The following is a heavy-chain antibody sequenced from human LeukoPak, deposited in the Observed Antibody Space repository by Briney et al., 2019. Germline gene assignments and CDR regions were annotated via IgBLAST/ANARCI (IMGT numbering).Heavy chain of an antibody. V-gene: IGHV4-39*01. CDR1: GGSISIISSSTYY. CDR3: ARQLPTAAADTRGYFDY. Sequence: SETLSLTCTVSGGSISIISSSTYYWGWIRQAPGMGLEWIGSLYYGENSHYNPSLKSRATLSVDTSNNQFSLKLTSVTAADAAVYFCARQLPTAAADTRGYFDYWGQGTVVTVSS. CDR2: LYYGENS. D-gene: IGHD6-25*01. J-gene: IGHJ4*02.